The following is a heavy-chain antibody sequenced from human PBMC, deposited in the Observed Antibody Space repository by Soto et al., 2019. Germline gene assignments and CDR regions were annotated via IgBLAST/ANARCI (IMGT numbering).Heavy chain of an antibody. CDR1: GFTVSSNY. D-gene: IGHD6-13*01. Sequence: EVQLVESGGGLIQPGGSLRLSCAASGFTVSSNYMSWVRQAPGKGLEWVSVIYSGGSTYYADSVKGGFTISRDNSKNTLYIQMNSLRAEDTAVYSCARDFVVIAAAGTFYYYGMDVWGQGTTVTVSS. J-gene: IGHJ6*02. CDR3: ARDFVVIAAAGTFYYYGMDV. CDR2: IYSGGST. V-gene: IGHV3-53*01.